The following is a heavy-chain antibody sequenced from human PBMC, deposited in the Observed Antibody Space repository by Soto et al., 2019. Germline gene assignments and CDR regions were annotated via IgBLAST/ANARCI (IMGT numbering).Heavy chain of an antibody. V-gene: IGHV3-23*01. CDR2: ISGSGGST. D-gene: IGHD3-9*01. Sequence: PGGSLRLSCAASGFTFSSYAMSWVRQAPGKGLEWVSAISGSGGSTYYADSVKGRFTISRDNSKNTLYLQMNSLRAEDTAVYYCAKDWEELRYFDSGDYYYMDVWGKGTTVTVSS. CDR3: AKDWEELRYFDSGDYYYMDV. J-gene: IGHJ6*03. CDR1: GFTFSSYA.